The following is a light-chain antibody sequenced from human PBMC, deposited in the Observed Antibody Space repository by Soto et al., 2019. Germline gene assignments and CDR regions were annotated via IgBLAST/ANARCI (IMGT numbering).Light chain of an antibody. CDR1: QSVSNNY. J-gene: IGKJ1*01. CDR3: QQHVTLPQT. Sequence: EIVLTQSPGTLSLSPGERATLSCRASQSVSNNYLAWYQQKPGQAPRLLIYDASSRATGIPDRFSGSGSGTDFTLTISRLEPEDFAVYYCQQHVTLPQTFGQGTRVEIK. CDR2: DAS. V-gene: IGKV3-20*01.